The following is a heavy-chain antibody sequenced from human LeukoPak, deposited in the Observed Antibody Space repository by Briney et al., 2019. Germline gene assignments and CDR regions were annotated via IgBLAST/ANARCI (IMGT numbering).Heavy chain of an antibody. CDR3: ARDNRTPRFDY. J-gene: IGHJ4*02. Sequence: SETLSLTCTVSGYSISSGYYWGWIRQPPGEGLEWIGSIYHSGSTYYNPSLKSRVTISVDTSKNQFSLKLSSVTAADTAVYYCARDNRTPRFDYWGQGTLVTVSS. V-gene: IGHV4-38-2*02. CDR1: GYSISSGYY. D-gene: IGHD1-14*01. CDR2: IYHSGST.